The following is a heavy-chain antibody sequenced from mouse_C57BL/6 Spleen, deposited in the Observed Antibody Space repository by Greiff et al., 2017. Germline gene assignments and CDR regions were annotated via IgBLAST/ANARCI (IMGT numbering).Heavy chain of an antibody. Sequence: VHVKQSGPELVKPGASVKISCKASGYSFTGYYMNWVKQSPEKSLEWIGEINPSTGGTTYNQKFKAKATLTVDKSSSTAYMQLKSLTSKDSAVYYCARYCNYEKYYAMDYWGQGTSVTVSS. CDR1: GYSFTGYY. J-gene: IGHJ4*01. V-gene: IGHV1-42*01. CDR3: ARYCNYEKYYAMDY. CDR2: INPSTGGT. D-gene: IGHD2-1*01.